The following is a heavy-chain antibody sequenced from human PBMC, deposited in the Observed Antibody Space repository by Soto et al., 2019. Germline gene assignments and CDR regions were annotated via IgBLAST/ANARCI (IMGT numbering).Heavy chain of an antibody. D-gene: IGHD3-10*01. V-gene: IGHV3-49*03. CDR3: TRANVKVRTFYFAV. CDR2: IRSKAYGETT. CDR1: GFTFGDYG. Sequence: PGGSLRLSCTASGFTFGDYGMSWFRQAPGKGLEWVGFIRSKAYGETTEYAASVKGRFTISRDYSKNIAYLQMNSLKTEDTAVYYCTRANVKVRTFYFAVWGQGTLVTVSS. J-gene: IGHJ4*02.